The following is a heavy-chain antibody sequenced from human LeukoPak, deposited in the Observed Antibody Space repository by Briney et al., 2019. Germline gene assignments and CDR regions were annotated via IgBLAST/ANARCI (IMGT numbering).Heavy chain of an antibody. CDR1: GFTFRDFG. V-gene: IGHV3-33*08. D-gene: IGHD6-19*01. J-gene: IGHJ4*02. Sequence: GGSLRLSCVASGFTFRDFGMRWVRQAPGTGLESVALISYDGSDKYYIDSVKGRFTISRDNSKNTLYLQMNSLRAEDTAVYYCASGGSGFDYWGQGTLVTVSS. CDR2: ISYDGSDK. CDR3: ASGGSGFDY.